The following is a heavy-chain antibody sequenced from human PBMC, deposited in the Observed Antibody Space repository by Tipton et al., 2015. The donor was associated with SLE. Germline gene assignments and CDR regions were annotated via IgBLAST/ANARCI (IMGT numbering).Heavy chain of an antibody. CDR3: ASITAAGQAFDI. V-gene: IGHV4-30-2*01. D-gene: IGHD6-13*01. J-gene: IGHJ3*02. CDR2: IYHSGST. CDR1: GGSISSGGYS. Sequence: TLSLTCAVSGGSISSGGYSWSWIRQPPGKGLEWIGYIYHSGSTYYNSSLKSRVTISVNRSKNQFSLKVSSVTAADTAVYYCASITAAGQAFDIWGQGTMVTVSS.